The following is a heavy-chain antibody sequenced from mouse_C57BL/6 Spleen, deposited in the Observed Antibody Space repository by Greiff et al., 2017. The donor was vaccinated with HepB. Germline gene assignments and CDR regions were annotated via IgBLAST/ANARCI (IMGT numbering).Heavy chain of an antibody. CDR1: GYAFSSSW. D-gene: IGHD3-2*02. CDR3: ARWAAQAAYYFDY. V-gene: IGHV1-82*01. J-gene: IGHJ2*01. CDR2: IYPGDGDT. Sequence: VQLQQSGPELVKPGASVKISCKASGYAFSSSWMNWVKQRPGKGLEWIGRIYPGDGDTNYNGKFKGKATLTADKSSSTAYMQLSSLTSEDSAVYFCARWAAQAAYYFDYWGQGTTLTVSS.